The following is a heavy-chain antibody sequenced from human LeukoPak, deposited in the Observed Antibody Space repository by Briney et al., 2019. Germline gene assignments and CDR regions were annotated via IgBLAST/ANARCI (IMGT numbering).Heavy chain of an antibody. CDR2: IYTSGST. V-gene: IGHV4-61*02. Sequence: SETLSLTCTVSGGSISSSSYYWSWIRQPAGKGLEWIGRIYTSGSTNYNPSLKSRVTISVDTSKNQFSLKLSSVTAADTAVYYCARDRIYYYYMDVWGKGTTVTVSS. CDR1: GGSISSSSYY. CDR3: ARDRIYYYYMDV. J-gene: IGHJ6*03.